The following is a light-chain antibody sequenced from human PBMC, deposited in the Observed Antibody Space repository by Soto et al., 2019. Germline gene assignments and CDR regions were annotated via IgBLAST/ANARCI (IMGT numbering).Light chain of an antibody. CDR1: QSVSNSF. Sequence: EIVLTQSPGTLSLSPGERDTLNCRASQSVSNSFLAWYRHKPGQAPTLLIYGASSRATGIPARFSGSGSGTDFTLIISRLEPEDFAVYYCQQYGSSPYTFGQGTKLEIK. V-gene: IGKV3-20*01. J-gene: IGKJ2*01. CDR3: QQYGSSPYT. CDR2: GAS.